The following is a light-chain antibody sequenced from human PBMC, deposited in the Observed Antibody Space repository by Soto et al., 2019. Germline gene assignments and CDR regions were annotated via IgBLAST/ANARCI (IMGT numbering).Light chain of an antibody. V-gene: IGKV1-5*01. J-gene: IGKJ1*01. CDR2: DVS. CDR1: QKSSPW. Sequence: DIEMVQSPSALSTSVGDTVTLTCRASQKSSPWLAWYQQKPGQAPKLLMYDVSSLKRGVPSRFSGSGSGTEFTLTISSLQPDDFATYYCQQYNDYSATFGQGTKVDIK. CDR3: QQYNDYSAT.